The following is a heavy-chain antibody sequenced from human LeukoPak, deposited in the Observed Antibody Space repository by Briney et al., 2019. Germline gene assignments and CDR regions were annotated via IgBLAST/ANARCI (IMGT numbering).Heavy chain of an antibody. J-gene: IGHJ3*02. V-gene: IGHV3-64*01. Sequence: PGGSLRLSCAASGFTFSSYAMHWVRQAPGKGLEYVSAISSNGGSTYYANSVKGRFTISRDNSKNTLYLQMGSLRAEDMAVYYCARKSLEPGESFGAFDIWGQGTMVTVSS. CDR1: GFTFSSYA. CDR2: ISSNGGST. D-gene: IGHD1-26*01. CDR3: ARKSLEPGESFGAFDI.